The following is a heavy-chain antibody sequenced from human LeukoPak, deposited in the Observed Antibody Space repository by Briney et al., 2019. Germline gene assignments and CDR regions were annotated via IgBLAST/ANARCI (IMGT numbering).Heavy chain of an antibody. CDR1: GGSLSSSSYY. Sequence: SETLSLTCTVSGGSLSSSSYYWGWIRQPPGKGLEWIGSIYYSGSTYYNPSLKSRVTISVDTSKNQFSLKLSSVTAADTAVYYCATLGYGDYVDYWGQGTLVTVSS. D-gene: IGHD4-17*01. CDR3: ATLGYGDYVDY. J-gene: IGHJ4*02. CDR2: IYYSGST. V-gene: IGHV4-39*01.